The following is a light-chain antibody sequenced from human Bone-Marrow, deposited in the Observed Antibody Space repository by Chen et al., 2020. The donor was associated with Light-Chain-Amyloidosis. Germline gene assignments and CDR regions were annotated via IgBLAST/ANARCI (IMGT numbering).Light chain of an antibody. Sequence: QSALTQPPSVSGSPGPSIPTPCPGTSGDVGTYNYVSWYQQHPGKAPKVMIYAVSNRPSGVSNRFSGSKSGNTASLTISGLQAEDEADYYCSSFTSSSSYVFGPGTKVTVL. CDR1: SGDVGTYNY. V-gene: IGLV2-14*01. CDR2: AVS. J-gene: IGLJ1*01. CDR3: SSFTSSSSYV.